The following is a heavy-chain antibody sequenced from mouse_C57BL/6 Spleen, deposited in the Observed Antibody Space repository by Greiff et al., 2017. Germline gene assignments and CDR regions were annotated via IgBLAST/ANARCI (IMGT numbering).Heavy chain of an antibody. CDR2: ISSGSSTI. CDR1: GFTFSDYG. Sequence: VQLKESGGGLVKPGGSLKLSCAASGFTFSDYGMHWVRQAPEKGLEWVAYISSGSSTIYYADTVNGRFTISRDNAKNTLFLQMTSLRSEDTAMYYCARPHYGSSYDYAMDYWGQGTSVTVSS. D-gene: IGHD1-1*01. CDR3: ARPHYGSSYDYAMDY. J-gene: IGHJ4*01. V-gene: IGHV5-17*01.